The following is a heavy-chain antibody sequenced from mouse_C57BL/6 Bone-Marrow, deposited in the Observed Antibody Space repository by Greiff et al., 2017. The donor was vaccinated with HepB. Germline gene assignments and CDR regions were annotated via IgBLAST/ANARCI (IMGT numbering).Heavy chain of an antibody. J-gene: IGHJ3*01. V-gene: IGHV1-64*01. D-gene: IGHD2-1*01. Sequence: QVQLQQSGAELVKPGASVKLSCKASGYTFTSYWMHWVKQRPGQGLEWIGMIHPNSGSTNYNEKFKSKATLTVDKSSSTAYMQLSSLTSEDSAVYYCAKEEGYGNSAWFAYWGQGTLVTVSA. CDR1: GYTFTSYW. CDR3: AKEEGYGNSAWFAY. CDR2: IHPNSGST.